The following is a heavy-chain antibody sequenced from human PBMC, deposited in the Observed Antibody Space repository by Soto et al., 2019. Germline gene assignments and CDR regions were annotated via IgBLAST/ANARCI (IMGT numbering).Heavy chain of an antibody. J-gene: IGHJ4*02. V-gene: IGHV4-4*07. Sequence: SETLSLTCTFSVGSISSYYWGWIRQPAGKGLEWIGRIYTSGSTNYNPSLKSRITVTPDTSKNQFSLHLNSVTPEDTAVYYCAREFPYYVSSDSYLDYWGQGALVTVSS. D-gene: IGHD3-16*01. CDR2: IYTSGST. CDR3: AREFPYYVSSDSYLDY. CDR1: VGSISSYY.